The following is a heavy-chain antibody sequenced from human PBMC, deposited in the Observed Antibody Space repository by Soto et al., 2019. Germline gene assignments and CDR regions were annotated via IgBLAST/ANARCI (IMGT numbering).Heavy chain of an antibody. J-gene: IGHJ6*04. CDR3: ARDDDGSGTKTPVDV. CDR1: GGTFSSYT. D-gene: IGHD3-10*01. Sequence: ASVKVSCKASGGTFSSYTISWVRQAPGQGLEWMGRIIPILGIANYAQKFQGRVTITADKSTSTAYMELSSLRSEDTAVYYCARDDDGSGTKTPVDVWGKGTTVTVSS. CDR2: IIPILGIA. V-gene: IGHV1-69*04.